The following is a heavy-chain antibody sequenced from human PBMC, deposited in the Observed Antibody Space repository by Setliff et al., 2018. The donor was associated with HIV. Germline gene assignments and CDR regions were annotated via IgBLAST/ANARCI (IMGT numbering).Heavy chain of an antibody. CDR2: VYYSGST. Sequence: SETLSLTCIVSGGPISSSSYYWGWIRQPPGKGLEWLGTVYYSGSTYYNPSLKSRVTISVDTSENQFSLKLSSVTAADTAVYYCARDGYSSSWYVISGSFDYWGQGILVTVSS. CDR3: ARDGYSSSWYVISGSFDY. CDR1: GGPISSSSYY. J-gene: IGHJ4*02. V-gene: IGHV4-39*07. D-gene: IGHD6-13*01.